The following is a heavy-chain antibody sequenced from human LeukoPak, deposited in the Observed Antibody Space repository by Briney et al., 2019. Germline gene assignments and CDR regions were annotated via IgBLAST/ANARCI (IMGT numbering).Heavy chain of an antibody. CDR1: GFTFSSYS. J-gene: IGHJ4*02. V-gene: IGHV3-21*01. Sequence: GGSLRLSCAASGFTFSSYSMNWVRQAPGKGLEWVSSISSSSSYIYYADSVKGRFTISRDNSKNTLYLQMNSLRAEDTAVYYCARVAPGPLVLRYFDWPASLDYWGQGTLVTVSS. D-gene: IGHD3-9*01. CDR3: ARVAPGPLVLRYFDWPASLDY. CDR2: ISSSSSYI.